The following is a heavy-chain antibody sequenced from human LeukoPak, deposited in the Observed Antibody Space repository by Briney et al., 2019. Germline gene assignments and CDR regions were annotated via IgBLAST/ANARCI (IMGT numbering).Heavy chain of an antibody. V-gene: IGHV1-2*02. CDR1: GYTFTDYY. J-gene: IGHJ4*02. D-gene: IGHD2/OR15-2a*01. CDR3: SRGLLGTTLSSDY. CDR2: INPNGGVT. Sequence: ASVKVSCKASGYTFTDYYMHWVRQAPGQGLEWMGWINPNGGVTKYGGKFQGRVTMTRDTSISTTYMELSSLRFDDTAVYYCSRGLLGTTLSSDYWGQGTLVTVSS.